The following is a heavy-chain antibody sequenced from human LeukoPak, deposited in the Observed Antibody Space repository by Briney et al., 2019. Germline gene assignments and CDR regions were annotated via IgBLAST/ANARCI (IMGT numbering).Heavy chain of an antibody. Sequence: SETLSLTCTVSGGSFSTYYWSWIRQPPGKGLEWIGYTNYTGSTTYSPSLKSRVTIPVDTSKSQFYLKLSSVTAADTAVYYCARGVKTGLGEAPAYWGQGTLVTVSS. CDR1: GGSFSTYY. CDR3: ARGVKTGLGEAPAY. D-gene: IGHD3-10*01. CDR2: TNYTGST. V-gene: IGHV4-59*01. J-gene: IGHJ4*02.